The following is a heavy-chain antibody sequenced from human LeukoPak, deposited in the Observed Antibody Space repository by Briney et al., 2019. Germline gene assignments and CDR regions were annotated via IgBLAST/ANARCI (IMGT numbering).Heavy chain of an antibody. Sequence: GGSLRLSCAASGFTFSSYGMHWVRQAPGKGLEWVAFIRYDGSNKYYADSVKGGFTISRDNSKNTLYLQMNSLRAEDTAVYYRAKWRGDSDNWPTPDYWGQGTLVTVSS. D-gene: IGHD1-1*01. CDR1: GFTFSSYG. V-gene: IGHV3-30*02. CDR3: AKWRGDSDNWPTPDY. CDR2: IRYDGSNK. J-gene: IGHJ4*02.